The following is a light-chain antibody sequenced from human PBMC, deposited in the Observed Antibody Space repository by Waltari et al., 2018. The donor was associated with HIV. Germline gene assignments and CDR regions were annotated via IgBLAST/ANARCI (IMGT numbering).Light chain of an antibody. Sequence: QSVLTQSPSASGTPGQRVTISCSGSSSNIGSNYVYWYQQLPGTAPKLLLHRNNQRPSGFPDRFSGSKSGTSASLASSGLRSEDEAHYYCATWTDSLSGVVFGGGTKLRVL. CDR2: RNN. CDR3: ATWTDSLSGVV. CDR1: SSNIGSNY. J-gene: IGLJ2*01. V-gene: IGLV1-47*01.